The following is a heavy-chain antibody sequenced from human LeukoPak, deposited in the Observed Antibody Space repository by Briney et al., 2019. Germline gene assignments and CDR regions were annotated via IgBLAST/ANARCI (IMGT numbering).Heavy chain of an antibody. CDR3: ARSLGWYSSSWYPYYYYYMDV. D-gene: IGHD6-13*01. J-gene: IGHJ6*03. CDR2: IYYSGST. V-gene: IGHV4-39*07. CDR1: GGSISSSSYY. Sequence: SETLSLTCTVSGGSISSSSYYWAWIRQPPGKGLEWIGSIYYSGSTYYNPSLKSRVTISVDTSKNQFSLKLSSVTAADTAVYYCARSLGWYSSSWYPYYYYYMDVWGKGTTVTVSS.